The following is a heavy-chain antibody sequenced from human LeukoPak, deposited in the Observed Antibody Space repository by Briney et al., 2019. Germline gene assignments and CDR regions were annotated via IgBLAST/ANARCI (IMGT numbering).Heavy chain of an antibody. J-gene: IGHJ5*02. Sequence: GGSLRLSCAASGFTFRGSAMHWVRQASGKGLEWVGRIRSKANSYATAYAGSVKGRFTISRDDSKNTAYLQMNSLKTEDTAVYYCTSPTGYDFWSGYYGFDPWGQGTLVTVSS. V-gene: IGHV3-73*01. D-gene: IGHD3-3*01. CDR1: GFTFRGSA. CDR2: IRSKANSYAT. CDR3: TSPTGYDFWSGYYGFDP.